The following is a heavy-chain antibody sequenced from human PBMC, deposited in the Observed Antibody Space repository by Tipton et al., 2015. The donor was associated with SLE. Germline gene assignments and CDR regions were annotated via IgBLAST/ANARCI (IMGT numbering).Heavy chain of an antibody. CDR2: IYHSGST. J-gene: IGHJ4*02. CDR1: GYSISSGYY. V-gene: IGHV4-38-2*02. D-gene: IGHD6-13*01. CDR3: ARGCGGSTSWYYFDN. Sequence: TLSLTCIVSGYSISSGYYWAWIRQPPGKGLEWIGCIYHSGSTYYNLSLKSRVTISVDTSKNQFSLKLSSVTAADTAVYYCARGCGGSTSWYYFDNWGQGTLVTVSS.